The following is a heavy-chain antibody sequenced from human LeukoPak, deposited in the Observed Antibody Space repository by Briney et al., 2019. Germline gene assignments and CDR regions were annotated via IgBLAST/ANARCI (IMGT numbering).Heavy chain of an antibody. D-gene: IGHD5-24*01. CDR2: IKEDGTET. CDR3: AKEGRSLQTY. CDR1: GFMFSSNW. J-gene: IGHJ4*02. Sequence: GGPLRLSCAASGFMFSSNWMSWVRLAPGKGLEWVANIKEDGTETYYVDSVKGRFTISRDNAKNSLYLQMNSLRVEDTAVYYCAKEGRSLQTYWGQGTLVTVSS. V-gene: IGHV3-7*03.